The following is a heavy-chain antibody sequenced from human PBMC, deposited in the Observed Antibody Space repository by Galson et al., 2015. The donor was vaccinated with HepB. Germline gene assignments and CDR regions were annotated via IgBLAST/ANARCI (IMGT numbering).Heavy chain of an antibody. D-gene: IGHD3-16*02. CDR3: ARLNSGELSLSNLYYYYYYMDV. V-gene: IGHV1-2*06. Sequence: SVKVSCKASGYTFTGYYMHWVRQAPGQGLEWMGRINPNSGGTNYAQKFQGRVTMTRDTSISTAYMELSRLRSDDTAVYYCARLNSGELSLSNLYYYYYYMDVWGKGTTVTVSS. CDR2: INPNSGGT. CDR1: GYTFTGYY. J-gene: IGHJ6*03.